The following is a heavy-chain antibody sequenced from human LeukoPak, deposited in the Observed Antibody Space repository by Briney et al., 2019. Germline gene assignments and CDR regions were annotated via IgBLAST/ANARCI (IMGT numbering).Heavy chain of an antibody. CDR1: GFTFDDYA. Sequence: GGSLRLSCAASGFTFDDYAMHWVRQAPGKGLEWVSLISWDGGSTYYADSVKGRFTISRDNSKNSLYLQMNSLRAEDTALYYYAKDSGVGAYYYYYMDVWGKGTTVTVSS. V-gene: IGHV3-43D*03. J-gene: IGHJ6*03. CDR2: ISWDGGST. CDR3: AKDSGVGAYYYYYMDV. D-gene: IGHD3-10*01.